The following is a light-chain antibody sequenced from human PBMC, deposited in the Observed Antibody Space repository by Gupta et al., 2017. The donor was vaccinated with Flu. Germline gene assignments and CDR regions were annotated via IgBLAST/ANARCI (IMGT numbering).Light chain of an antibody. CDR2: DDG. V-gene: IGLV3-21*02. Sequence: GQTARMACGGKNIATKAVQWYQQKPGEPPVLVVNDDGDQPSGRPERCSGANYGNTATLSISRVEDGEEADYYCQVGDSSSDRGVFGGGTKLTVL. CDR1: NIATKA. J-gene: IGLJ3*02. CDR3: QVGDSSSDRGV.